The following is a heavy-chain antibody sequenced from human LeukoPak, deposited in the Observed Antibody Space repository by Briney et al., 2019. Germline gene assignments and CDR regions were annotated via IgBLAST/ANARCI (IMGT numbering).Heavy chain of an antibody. D-gene: IGHD5-24*01. CDR1: GFTFSTFA. CDR3: ARETRVRWTDY. Sequence: GGSLRLSCAASGFTFSTFAMIWVRQPPGKGLEWVSSISCSSSYIYYADSVKGRFTISRDNAKNSLYLQMNSLRAEDTAVYYCARETRVRWTDYWGQGILVTVSS. CDR2: ISCSSSYI. J-gene: IGHJ4*02. V-gene: IGHV3-21*01.